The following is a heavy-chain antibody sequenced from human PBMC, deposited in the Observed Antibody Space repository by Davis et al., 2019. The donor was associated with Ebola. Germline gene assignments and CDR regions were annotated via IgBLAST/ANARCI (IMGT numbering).Heavy chain of an antibody. Sequence: KVSCKGSGYSFTTYWIAWVRQMPGKGLEWMGIIYPGDSDIRYSPSFRGQVTISADKSIKTAYLQWSSLKASDTAMYYCASLRRTITGMDDAFDIWGQGTMVTVSS. CDR1: GYSFTTYW. D-gene: IGHD1-20*01. V-gene: IGHV5-51*01. CDR3: ASLRRTITGMDDAFDI. CDR2: IYPGDSDI. J-gene: IGHJ3*02.